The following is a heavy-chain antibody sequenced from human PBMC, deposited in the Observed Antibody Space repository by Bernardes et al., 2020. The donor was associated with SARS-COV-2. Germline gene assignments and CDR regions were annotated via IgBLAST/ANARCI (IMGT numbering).Heavy chain of an antibody. CDR2: ISYDGSNK. J-gene: IGHJ6*03. D-gene: IGHD2-2*01. V-gene: IGHV3-30*04. Sequence: GGSLRLSCAASGFTFSSYAMHWVRQAPGKGLEWVAVISYDGSNKYYADSVKGRFTISRDNSKNTLYLQMNSLRAEDTAVYYCARDSRDCSSTSCPPADYYYMDVWGKGTTDTVSS. CDR3: ARDSRDCSSTSCPPADYYYMDV. CDR1: GFTFSSYA.